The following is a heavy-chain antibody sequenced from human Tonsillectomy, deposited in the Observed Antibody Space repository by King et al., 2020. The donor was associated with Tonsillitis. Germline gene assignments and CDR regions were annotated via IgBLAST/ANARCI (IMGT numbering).Heavy chain of an antibody. D-gene: IGHD3-22*01. CDR1: GFTFSGHN. J-gene: IGHJ4*02. CDR2: ISSNAGNT. CDR3: VSDPRASSGFFSAY. V-gene: IGHV3-48*02. Sequence: VQLVESGGGLVQPGGSLRLSCEASGFTFSGHNMNWVRQAPGKGLEWVAYISSNAGNTFYADSVKGRFTISRDSPRNSMYLQMTSLRDEDTAVYYGVSDPRASSGFFSAYWGQGPLVTVSS.